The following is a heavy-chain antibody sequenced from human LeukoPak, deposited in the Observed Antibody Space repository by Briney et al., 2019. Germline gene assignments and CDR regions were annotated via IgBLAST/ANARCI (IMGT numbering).Heavy chain of an antibody. CDR1: GFTVSNNY. V-gene: IGHV3-53*01. J-gene: IGHJ5*02. CDR2: SYSDSNT. CDR3: AMRGTRSSGIDP. D-gene: IGHD6-6*01. Sequence: GGSLRLSCAASGFTVSNNYMSWVRQAPGKGLEWVSISYSDSNTNYADSVKGRFTISRDTSQNTLSLQMNSLRAEDTAVYYCAMRGTRSSGIDPWGQGTLVTVSS.